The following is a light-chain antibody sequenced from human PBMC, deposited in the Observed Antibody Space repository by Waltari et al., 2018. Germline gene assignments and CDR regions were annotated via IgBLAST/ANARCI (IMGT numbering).Light chain of an antibody. Sequence: QSVLTQPPSASGTPGQRVTISCSGGSSNIGSHYFSWYQRIPGTAPKLLIYSNTQRPSAVPDRFSGSKSGASASLAISGLRSGDEADYYCSAWDDRLSGPVFGGGTKLTVL. CDR2: SNT. J-gene: IGLJ2*01. CDR3: SAWDDRLSGPV. V-gene: IGLV1-47*01. CDR1: SSNIGSHY.